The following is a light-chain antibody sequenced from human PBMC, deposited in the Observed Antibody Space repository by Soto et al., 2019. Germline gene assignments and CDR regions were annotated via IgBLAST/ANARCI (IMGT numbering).Light chain of an antibody. J-gene: IGLJ1*01. CDR3: ATWDDSLNGYV. CDR1: SSNIGSNT. Sequence: QSVLTQPPSASGTPGQRVTISCSGSSSNIGSNTVNWYQQLPGTAPKLLIYSTYQRSSGVPDRFSGSKSGTSTSLAISGLQSEDEADYYCATWDDSLNGYVFGPGTKLTVL. V-gene: IGLV1-44*01. CDR2: STY.